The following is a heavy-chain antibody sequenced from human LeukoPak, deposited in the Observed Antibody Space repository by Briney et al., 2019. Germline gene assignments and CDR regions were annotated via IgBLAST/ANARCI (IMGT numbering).Heavy chain of an antibody. J-gene: IGHJ4*02. V-gene: IGHV3-30*18. CDR1: GFTFSSLG. CDR2: ISSDGSKK. CDR3: AKGRQYSFDYLIDY. Sequence: GGSLRLSCVASGFTFSSLGMHWVRQAPGKGLEWVAVISSDGSKKNYADSVKGRLTLSRDNSKNTVYLQVDSLRTEDTADYYCAKGRQYSFDYLIDYWGQGTLVTVSS. D-gene: IGHD3-9*01.